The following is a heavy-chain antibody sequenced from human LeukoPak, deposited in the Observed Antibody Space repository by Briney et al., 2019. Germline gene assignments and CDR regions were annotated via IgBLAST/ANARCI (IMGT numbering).Heavy chain of an antibody. D-gene: IGHD4-17*01. J-gene: IGHJ6*02. CDR3: TGCSYGDYYYYGMDV. Sequence: PGGSLRLSCAASGFTFSGSTMHWVRRASGKGLEWVGRIRSKANSYATAYAASVKGRFTISRDDSKNTAYLQMNNVKTEDTAVYYCTGCSYGDYYYYGMDVWGQGTTVTVSS. CDR1: GFTFSGST. V-gene: IGHV3-73*01. CDR2: IRSKANSYAT.